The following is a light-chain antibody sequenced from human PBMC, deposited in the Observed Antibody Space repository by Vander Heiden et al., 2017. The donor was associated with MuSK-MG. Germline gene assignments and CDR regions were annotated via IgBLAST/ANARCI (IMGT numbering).Light chain of an antibody. CDR2: SNN. CDR1: SSNIGSNT. CDR3: AAWDDSLNGLWV. J-gene: IGLJ3*02. Sequence: QSVLTQPPSASGTPGQRVLISCPGRSSNIGSNTVNWYHQPPGTAPTLLIYSNNPRPSGVPDRFSGSKSGTSASLAISGLQSEDEADYYCAAWDDSLNGLWVFGGGTKLTVL. V-gene: IGLV1-44*01.